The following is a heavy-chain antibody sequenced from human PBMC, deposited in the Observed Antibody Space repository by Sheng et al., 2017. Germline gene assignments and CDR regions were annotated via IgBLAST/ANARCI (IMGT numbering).Heavy chain of an antibody. Sequence: ESGGGLVKPGGSLRLSCAASGFTFSSYRMNWVRQAPGKGLEWVSSIIISSDYIYYADSVKGRFTISRDDAKNSLYLQMNSLRAEDTALYYCARDRGYNGYHSPPDYWGQGTLVTVSS. D-gene: IGHD5-12*01. CDR1: GFTFSSYR. V-gene: IGHV3-21*01. CDR3: ARDRGYNGYHSPPDY. CDR2: IIISSDYI. J-gene: IGHJ4*02.